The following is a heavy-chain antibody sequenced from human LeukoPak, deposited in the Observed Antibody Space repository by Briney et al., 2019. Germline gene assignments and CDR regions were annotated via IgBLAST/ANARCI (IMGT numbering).Heavy chain of an antibody. J-gene: IGHJ5*02. CDR1: GFTFSSYA. D-gene: IGHD3-9*01. CDR3: ASDHYDILTGYST. CDR2: ISYDGSNK. Sequence: PGGSLRLSCAASGFTFSSYAMHWVRRAPGKGLEWVAVISYDGSNKYYADSVKGRFTISRDNSKNTLYLQMNSLRAEDTAVYYCASDHYDILTGYSTWGQGTLVTVSS. V-gene: IGHV3-30*04.